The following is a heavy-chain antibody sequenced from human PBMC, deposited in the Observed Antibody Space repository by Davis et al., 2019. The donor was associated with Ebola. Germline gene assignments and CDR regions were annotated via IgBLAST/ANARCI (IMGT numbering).Heavy chain of an antibody. D-gene: IGHD3-3*01. CDR2: IKQDGSEK. CDR1: GFTFSSYW. Sequence: GESLKIPCAASGFTFSSYWMSWVRQAPGKGLEWVANIKQDGSEKYYVDSVKGRFTISRDNAKNSLYLQMNSLRAEDTAVYYCAREEGLVLEWLFADYWGQGTLVTVSS. V-gene: IGHV3-7*03. J-gene: IGHJ4*02. CDR3: AREEGLVLEWLFADY.